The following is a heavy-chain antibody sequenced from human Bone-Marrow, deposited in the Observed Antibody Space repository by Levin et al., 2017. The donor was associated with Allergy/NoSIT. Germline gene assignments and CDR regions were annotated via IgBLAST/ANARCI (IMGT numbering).Heavy chain of an antibody. D-gene: IGHD6-6*01. CDR1: GFTFSSYV. CDR2: ISGSGGST. CDR3: AKYSSSSEGYHSMDV. V-gene: IGHV3-23*01. Sequence: GGSLRLSCAASGFTFSSYVMSWVRQASGKGLEWVSGISGSGGSTYYADSVKGRFRISRDNFKSILHLQMNSLRAEDTALYYCAKYSSSSEGYHSMDVWGKGTTVSVS. J-gene: IGHJ6*03.